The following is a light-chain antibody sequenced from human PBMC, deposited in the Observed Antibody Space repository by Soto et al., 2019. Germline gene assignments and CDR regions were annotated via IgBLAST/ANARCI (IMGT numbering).Light chain of an antibody. Sequence: DIQMTQSPSSLSASVGDRVTISCRASQTITTYLNWYQQKPGKAPKLLIYGASSLQSGVPSRFTGSGSGKDFTLTISSLQPEDFATYHCQQSHSTPWTFGQGTKVEIK. CDR1: QTITTY. CDR2: GAS. V-gene: IGKV1-39*01. J-gene: IGKJ1*01. CDR3: QQSHSTPWT.